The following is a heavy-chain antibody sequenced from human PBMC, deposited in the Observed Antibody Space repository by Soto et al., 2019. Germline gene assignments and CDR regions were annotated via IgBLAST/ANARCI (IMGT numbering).Heavy chain of an antibody. D-gene: IGHD1-26*01. CDR1: GYTFTNFA. J-gene: IGHJ4*02. V-gene: IGHV1-3*01. CDR2: INAGNGNT. Sequence: QVQLVQSGAEVKKAGASVKVSCKASGYTFTNFAMHWVRQAPGQRLEWMGWINAGNGNTKYSQKFQGRVTITRDTSASTAYMEMSSLRSEDTVMYYCARGPKSGHYFLSFFDYWGQGTLVTVSS. CDR3: ARGPKSGHYFLSFFDY.